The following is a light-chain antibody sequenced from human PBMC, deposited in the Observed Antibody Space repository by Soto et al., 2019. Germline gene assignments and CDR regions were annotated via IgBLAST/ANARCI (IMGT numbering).Light chain of an antibody. Sequence: DIQMTQSPSTLSGSVGDRVTITCRASQTTSSWLAWYQQKPGKAPKLLIYKASTLKSGVPSRFSGSGSGTEFNLNISSLQPDYFATYYCHHYNSYSEAFGQGPKVELK. CDR3: HHYNSYSEA. J-gene: IGKJ1*01. CDR1: QTTSSW. V-gene: IGKV1-5*03. CDR2: KAS.